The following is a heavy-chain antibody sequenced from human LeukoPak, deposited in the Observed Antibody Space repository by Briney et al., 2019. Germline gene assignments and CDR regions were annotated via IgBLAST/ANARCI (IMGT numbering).Heavy chain of an antibody. D-gene: IGHD2/OR15-2a*01. CDR2: INWNGGST. Sequence: PGGSLRLSCAASGFTFDDYAMHWVRQAPGKGLEWVSGINWNGGSTGYADSVKGRFTISRDNAKNSLYLQMNSLRAEDTALYYCARGRGSSFFVPHAFDIWGQGTMVTVSS. V-gene: IGHV3-20*04. CDR1: GFTFDDYA. CDR3: ARGRGSSFFVPHAFDI. J-gene: IGHJ3*02.